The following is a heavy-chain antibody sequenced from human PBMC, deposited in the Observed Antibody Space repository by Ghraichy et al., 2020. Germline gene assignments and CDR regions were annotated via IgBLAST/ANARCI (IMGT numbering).Heavy chain of an antibody. J-gene: IGHJ4*02. V-gene: IGHV5-51*01. Sequence: GESLNISCKSSGYSFTSFWIAWVRQMPGKGLEWMGIIYPGDSDTRYSPSFQGQVTISADKSISTAYLQWSSLTASDTAMYYCARAYCSDKNCPPGGYWGQGTLVTVSS. D-gene: IGHD2-15*01. CDR3: ARAYCSDKNCPPGGY. CDR1: GYSFTSFW. CDR2: IYPGDSDT.